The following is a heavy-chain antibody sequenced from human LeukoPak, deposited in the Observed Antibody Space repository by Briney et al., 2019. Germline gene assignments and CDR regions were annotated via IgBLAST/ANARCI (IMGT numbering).Heavy chain of an antibody. J-gene: IGHJ3*02. CDR3: ARDFLSYDGSENHFEDTFDI. CDR2: IYTSGST. CDR1: GGSISSYY. D-gene: IGHD3-22*01. V-gene: IGHV4-4*07. Sequence: SETLSLTCTVSGGSISSYYWSWIRQPAGKGLEWIGRIYTSGSTNYNPSLKSRVTMSVDTSKNQFSLKLSSVTAADTAVYYCARDFLSYDGSENHFEDTFDIWGQGTMVTVSS.